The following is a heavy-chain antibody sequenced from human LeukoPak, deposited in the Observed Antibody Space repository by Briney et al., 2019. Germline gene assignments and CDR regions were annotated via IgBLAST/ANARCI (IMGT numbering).Heavy chain of an antibody. Sequence: GGSLRLSCAASGFTFSSYSMNWVRQAPGKGLEWVSSISSSSSYIYYADSVKGRFTISRDNAKNSLYLQMNSLRAEDTAVYYCARGGSYPYYYYGMDVWGQGATVTVSS. CDR2: ISSSSSYI. CDR1: GFTFSSYS. J-gene: IGHJ6*02. D-gene: IGHD1-26*01. V-gene: IGHV3-21*01. CDR3: ARGGSYPYYYYGMDV.